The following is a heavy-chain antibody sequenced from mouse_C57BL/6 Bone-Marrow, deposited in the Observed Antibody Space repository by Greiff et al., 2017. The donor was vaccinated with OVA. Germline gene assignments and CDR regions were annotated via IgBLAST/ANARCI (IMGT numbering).Heavy chain of an antibody. V-gene: IGHV1-81*01. CDR1: GYTFTSYG. J-gene: IGHJ3*01. CDR2: IYPRSGNT. CDR3: APYDGYSAWFAY. D-gene: IGHD2-3*01. Sequence: VQLQQSGAELARPGASVKLSCKASGYTFTSYGISWVKQRTGQGLEWIGEIYPRSGNTYYNEKFKGKATLTADKSSSTAYMELRSLTSEDSAVYFCAPYDGYSAWFAYWDQGTLVTVSA.